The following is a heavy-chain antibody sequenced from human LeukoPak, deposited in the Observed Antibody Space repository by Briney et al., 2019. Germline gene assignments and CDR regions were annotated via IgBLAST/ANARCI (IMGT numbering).Heavy chain of an antibody. CDR3: AKDDAWLRFGE. CDR2: ISYDGSNK. V-gene: IGHV3-30*18. CDR1: GFTFSSYG. Sequence: PGGSLRLSCEASGFTFSSYGMHWVRQAPGKGLEWVAVISYDGSNKYYADSVKGRFTISRDNSKNTLYLEVISLTAEDTAVYYCAKDDAWLRFGEWSQGTLVTVSS. J-gene: IGHJ4*02. D-gene: IGHD3-10*01.